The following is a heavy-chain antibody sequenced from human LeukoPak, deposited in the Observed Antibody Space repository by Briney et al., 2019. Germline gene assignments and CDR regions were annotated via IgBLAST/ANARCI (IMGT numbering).Heavy chain of an antibody. V-gene: IGHV4-59*02. CDR2: IYYSGST. CDR3: ARAHVRSNWFDP. J-gene: IGHJ5*02. CDR1: GGSVSSYY. Sequence: PSETLSLTCTVSGGSVSSYYWSWIRQPPGKGLEWIGYIYYSGSTNYNPSLKSRVTISVGTSKNQFSLKLSSVTAADTAVYYCARAHVRSNWFDPWGQGTLVTVSS.